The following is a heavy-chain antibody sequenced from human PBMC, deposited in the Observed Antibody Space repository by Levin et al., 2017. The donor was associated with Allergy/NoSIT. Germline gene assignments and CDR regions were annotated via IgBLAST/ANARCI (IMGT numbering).Heavy chain of an antibody. Sequence: PGESLKISCAASGFTFSTYSMNWVRQAPGKGLEWVSGINSGGTAYYADSVKGRFTISRDISKSTVHLQMDSLRADDTAVYYCAKGGWSSTGGIGPWGQGTLVTVSS. CDR3: AKGGWSSTGGIGP. J-gene: IGHJ5*02. CDR1: GFTFSTYS. CDR2: INSGGTA. D-gene: IGHD1-14*01. V-gene: IGHV3-23*01.